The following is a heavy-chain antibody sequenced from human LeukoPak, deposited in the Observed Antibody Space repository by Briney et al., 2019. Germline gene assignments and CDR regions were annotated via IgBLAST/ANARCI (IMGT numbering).Heavy chain of an antibody. CDR3: ARDRALRITIFGVVNNWFDP. Sequence: SQTLSLTCAISGDSVSSNSAAWHWIRQSPSRGLEWLGRTYYRSKLYNDYAVSVKSRITINPDTSKNQFSLQLNSVTPEDTAVYYCARDRALRITIFGVVNNWFDPWGQGTLVTVSS. V-gene: IGHV6-1*01. CDR2: TYYRSKLYN. D-gene: IGHD3-3*01. CDR1: GDSVSSNSAA. J-gene: IGHJ5*02.